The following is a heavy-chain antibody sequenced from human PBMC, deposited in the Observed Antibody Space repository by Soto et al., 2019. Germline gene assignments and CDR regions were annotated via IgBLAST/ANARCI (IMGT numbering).Heavy chain of an antibody. CDR3: AHSEIWYSSSSAHNWFDP. CDR2: IYWDDDK. CDR1: GFSLSTSGVG. Sequence: SGPTLVNPTQTLTLTCTFSGFSLSTSGVGVGWIRQPPGKALEWLALIYWDDDKRYSPSLKSRLTITKDTSKNQVVLTMTNMDPVDTATYYCAHSEIWYSSSSAHNWFDPWGQGTLVTVSS. D-gene: IGHD6-6*01. J-gene: IGHJ5*02. V-gene: IGHV2-5*02.